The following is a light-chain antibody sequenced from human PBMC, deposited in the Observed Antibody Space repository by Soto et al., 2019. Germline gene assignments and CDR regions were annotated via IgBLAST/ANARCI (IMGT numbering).Light chain of an antibody. V-gene: IGKV1-5*03. J-gene: IGKJ4*01. CDR3: QQYNSYSLT. Sequence: DIQMTQSPSTLPASVGDRVTITCRASQSISSWLAWYQQKPGKAPKLLIYKAPSLESGVPSRFSGSGSGTEFTLTISSLQPDDFATYYCQQYNSYSLTFGGGTKVDIK. CDR2: KAP. CDR1: QSISSW.